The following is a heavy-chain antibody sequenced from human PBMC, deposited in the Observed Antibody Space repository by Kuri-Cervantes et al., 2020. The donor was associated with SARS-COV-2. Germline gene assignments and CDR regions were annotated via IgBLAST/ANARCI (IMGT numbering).Heavy chain of an antibody. CDR2: IRPVFGAP. CDR3: VRETGDRKMGIDP. J-gene: IGHJ5*02. D-gene: IGHD2-21*01. CDR1: RGTFNTHI. V-gene: IGHV1-69*13. Sequence: SVKVSCKASRGTFNTHIINWLRQAPGQGLEWMGGIRPVFGAPYYAQKFQGRVTIAADESTSTVHMELGSLNSEDTAIYYCVRETGDRKMGIDPWGQGTLVTVSS.